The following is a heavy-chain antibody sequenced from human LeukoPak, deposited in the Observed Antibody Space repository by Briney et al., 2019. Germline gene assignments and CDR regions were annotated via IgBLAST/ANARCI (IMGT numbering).Heavy chain of an antibody. D-gene: IGHD3-9*01. Sequence: PGGSLRLSCAASGFTFSSYSMNWVRQAPGKGLEWVSSISSSSSYIYYADSVKGRFTISRDNAKNSLYLQMNSLRAEDTAVYYCARDYDILTGYYKPPYYFDYWGQGTLVTVSS. CDR3: ARDYDILTGYYKPPYYFDY. V-gene: IGHV3-21*01. CDR1: GFTFSSYS. CDR2: ISSSSSYI. J-gene: IGHJ4*02.